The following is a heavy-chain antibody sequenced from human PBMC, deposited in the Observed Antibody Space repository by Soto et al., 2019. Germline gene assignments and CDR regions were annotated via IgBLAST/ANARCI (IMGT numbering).Heavy chain of an antibody. CDR3: ARDYNSGFYYS. V-gene: IGHV4-59*11. D-gene: IGHD6-19*01. CDR1: GASITSHN. J-gene: IGHJ1*01. Sequence: SETLSLTCTVPGASITSHNWRWIRQPPGKEPEWIGYIYYNGSTKYNPSLQSRVAISIDTSKRKFSLRLNSLTAADTAVYYCARDYNSGFYYSWGQGTLVTVS. CDR2: IYYNGST.